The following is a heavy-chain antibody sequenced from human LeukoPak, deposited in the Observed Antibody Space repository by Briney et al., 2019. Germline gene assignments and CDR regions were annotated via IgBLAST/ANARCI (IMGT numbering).Heavy chain of an antibody. CDR1: GFTFSSYS. V-gene: IGHV3-48*04. CDR2: ISSSSSTI. CDR3: ARVVLGYYYDSSGYYVDY. J-gene: IGHJ4*02. Sequence: GGSLRLSCAASGFTFSSYSMDWVRQAPGKGLEWVSYISSSSSTIYYADSVKGRFTTSRDNAKNSLYLQMNSLRAEDTAVYYCARVVLGYYYDSSGYYVDYWGQGTLVTVSS. D-gene: IGHD3-22*01.